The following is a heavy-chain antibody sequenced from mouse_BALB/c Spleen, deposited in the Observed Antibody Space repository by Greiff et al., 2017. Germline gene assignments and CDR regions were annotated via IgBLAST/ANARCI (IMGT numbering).Heavy chain of an antibody. Sequence: VQLQQSGAELVRPGTSVKVSCKASGYAFTNYLIEWVKQRPGQGLEWIGVINPGSGGTNYNEKFKGKATLTADKSSSTAYMQLSSLTSDDSAVYFCARFGNYGYYAMDYWGQGTSVTVSS. CDR2: INPGSGGT. D-gene: IGHD2-1*01. CDR3: ARFGNYGYYAMDY. V-gene: IGHV1-54*01. CDR1: GYAFTNYL. J-gene: IGHJ4*01.